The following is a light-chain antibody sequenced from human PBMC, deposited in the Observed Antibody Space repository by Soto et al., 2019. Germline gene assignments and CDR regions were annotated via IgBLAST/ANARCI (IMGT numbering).Light chain of an antibody. CDR1: QSVGSE. J-gene: IGKJ1*01. Sequence: EILMTQSPATLSGSPGERATLSCGASQSVGSELARYQQKPGQAPRLLIYGASNRATGIPDRFSGSGSATDFTLTISRLEPEDFAAYYCQQYGSSLRWTFGHGTKVDIK. CDR3: QQYGSSLRWT. CDR2: GAS. V-gene: IGKV3-20*01.